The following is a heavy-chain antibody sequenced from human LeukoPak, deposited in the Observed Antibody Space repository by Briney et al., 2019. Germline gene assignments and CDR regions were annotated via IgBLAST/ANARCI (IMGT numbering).Heavy chain of an antibody. D-gene: IGHD3-22*01. J-gene: IGHJ3*02. Sequence: PGGSLGLSCAASGFIFSRYWMYWVRQAPGKGLVWVSHINPDGTSTNYGDFVKGRFTISRDNAKNTLYLQMNSLRVEDTALYFCASLTHYNSRSFAFDIWGPGTMVTVSS. CDR1: GFIFSRYW. V-gene: IGHV3-74*01. CDR3: ASLTHYNSRSFAFDI. CDR2: INPDGTST.